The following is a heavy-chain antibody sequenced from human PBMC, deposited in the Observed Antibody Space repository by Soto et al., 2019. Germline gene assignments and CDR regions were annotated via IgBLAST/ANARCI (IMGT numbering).Heavy chain of an antibody. Sequence: PLETLSLTCTVSGGSISSGGYYWSWIRQHPGKGLEWIGYIYYSGSTYYNPSLKSRVTISVDTSKNQFSLKLSSVTAADTAVYYCARGDQYEDSRSDDYPPSDYYYYMDVWGKGTTVTVSS. CDR2: IYYSGST. CDR1: GGSISSGGYY. CDR3: ARGDQYEDSRSDDYPPSDYYYYMDV. J-gene: IGHJ6*03. V-gene: IGHV4-31*03. D-gene: IGHD4-17*01.